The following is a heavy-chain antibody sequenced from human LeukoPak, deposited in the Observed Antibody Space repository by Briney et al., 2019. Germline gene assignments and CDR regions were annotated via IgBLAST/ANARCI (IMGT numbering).Heavy chain of an antibody. D-gene: IGHD3-16*02. V-gene: IGHV3-7*01. Sequence: GGSLRLSCAASGFTFSSYWMSWVRQAPGKGLEWVANIKQDGSEKYYVDSVKGRFTISRDKAKNSLYLQMNSLRAEDTAVYYCARGMITFGGVIAFIDYWGQGTLVTVSS. CDR2: IKQDGSEK. CDR3: ARGMITFGGVIAFIDY. J-gene: IGHJ4*02. CDR1: GFTFSSYW.